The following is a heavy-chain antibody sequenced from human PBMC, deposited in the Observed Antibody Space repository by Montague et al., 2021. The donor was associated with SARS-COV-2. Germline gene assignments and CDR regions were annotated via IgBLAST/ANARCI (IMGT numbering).Heavy chain of an antibody. CDR1: SGSITTGY. CDR2: ISHTGGS. CDR3: ASFSAGWSNWYFDL. Sequence: SETLSLTCAVSSGSITTGYWNWIRQPPGKGLEWIGYISHTGGSNSNPSLTGRATMSLDTSANQFSLRLTSVTTADTAAYYCASFSAGWSNWYFDLWGRGTLVTVSS. V-gene: IGHV4-59*01. D-gene: IGHD6-19*01. J-gene: IGHJ2*01.